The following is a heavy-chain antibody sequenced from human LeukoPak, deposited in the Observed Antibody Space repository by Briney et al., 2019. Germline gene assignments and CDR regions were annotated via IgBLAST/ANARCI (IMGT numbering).Heavy chain of an antibody. D-gene: IGHD1-26*01. J-gene: IGHJ4*02. Sequence: PGGSLRLSRAVSGFAFGSEAMSWVRQSPARGLEWVASISPGGGTTYYADYVKGRFTISRDNSKNTLYLQMNSLRAEDTAVYYCAKVEGPYSGSNYWSWVDYWGQGTLVTVSS. CDR2: ISPGGGTT. V-gene: IGHV3-23*01. CDR3: AKVEGPYSGSNYWSWVDY. CDR1: GFAFGSEA.